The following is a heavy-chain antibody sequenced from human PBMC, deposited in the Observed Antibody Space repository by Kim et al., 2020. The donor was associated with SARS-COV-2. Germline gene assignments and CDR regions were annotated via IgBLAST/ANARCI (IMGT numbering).Heavy chain of an antibody. CDR3: AGSGRSYY. V-gene: IGHV3-23*03. Sequence: GSSTYYADAEKGRFTISRDNSKNTLYLQMNSLRAEDTAVYYCAGSGRSYYWGQGTLVTVSS. D-gene: IGHD2-15*01. J-gene: IGHJ4*02. CDR2: GSST.